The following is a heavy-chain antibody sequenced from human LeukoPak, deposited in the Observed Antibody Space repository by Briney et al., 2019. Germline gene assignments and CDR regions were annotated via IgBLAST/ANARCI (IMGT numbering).Heavy chain of an antibody. V-gene: IGHV3-48*04. D-gene: IGHD5-24*01. CDR3: ARGGARWLQLRDGDFDY. J-gene: IGHJ4*02. CDR1: GFTFSNAW. Sequence: PGGSLRLSCAASGFTFSNAWMNWVRQAPGKGLEWVSYISSSSSTIYYADSVKGRFTISRDNAKNSLYLQMNSLRAEDTAVYYCARGGARWLQLRDGDFDYWGQGTLVTVSS. CDR2: ISSSSSTI.